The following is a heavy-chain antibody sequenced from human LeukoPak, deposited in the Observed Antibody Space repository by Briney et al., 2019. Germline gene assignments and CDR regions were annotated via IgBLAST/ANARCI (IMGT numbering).Heavy chain of an antibody. CDR1: GFTFSDYY. J-gene: IGHJ4*02. CDR2: IGGSGRTI. Sequence: GGSLRLSCAASGFTFSDYYMSWIRQAPGKGLEGVSYIGGSGRTIYYADSLKGRFTISRDNAKNSLYLQMNGLRAEDTAVYYCVRGYSYGDYWGQGTLVTVSS. D-gene: IGHD5-18*01. CDR3: VRGYSYGDY. V-gene: IGHV3-11*01.